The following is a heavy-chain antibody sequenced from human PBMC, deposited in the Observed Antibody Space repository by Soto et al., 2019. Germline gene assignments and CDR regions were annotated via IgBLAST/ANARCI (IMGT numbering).Heavy chain of an antibody. V-gene: IGHV5-51*01. CDR2: IYPGDSDT. J-gene: IGHJ6*02. D-gene: IGHD2-21*01. Sequence: PGESLKISCKGSGYRFTSYWIGWVRQMPGKGLEWMGIIYPGDSDTRYSPSFQGQVTISAAKNSLYLQMNSLRAEDTALYYCAKDKMGWRWTMDVWGQGTTVTVSS. CDR1: GYRFTSYW. CDR3: AKDKMGWRWTMDV.